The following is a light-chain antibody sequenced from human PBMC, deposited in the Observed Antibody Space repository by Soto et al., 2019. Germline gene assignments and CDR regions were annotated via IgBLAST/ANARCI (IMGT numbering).Light chain of an antibody. V-gene: IGLV4-69*01. CDR3: QTWGTGIRV. Sequence: QPVLTQSPSASASLGASVKLTCTLSSGHSSYAIAWHQQQPEKGPRYLTKLTSDGSHIKGDGIPDRFSGSSSGAERYLTIASRQSEDETDYYCQTWGTGIRVFGGGTKLTVL. CDR2: LTSDGSH. J-gene: IGLJ3*02. CDR1: SGHSSYA.